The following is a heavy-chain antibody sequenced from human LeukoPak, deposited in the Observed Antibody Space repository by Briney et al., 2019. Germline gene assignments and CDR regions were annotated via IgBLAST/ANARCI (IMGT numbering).Heavy chain of an antibody. V-gene: IGHV3-33*06. CDR3: AKELEAAAGNYFDY. J-gene: IGHJ4*02. D-gene: IGHD6-13*01. CDR1: GFTFSSYG. CDR2: IWYDGSNK. Sequence: GGSLRLSCAASGFTFSSYGMHWVRQAPGKGLEWVAVIWYDGSNKYYADSVKGRFTISRDNSKNTLYLQMNSLRAEDTAVYYCAKELEAAAGNYFDYRGQGTLVTVSS.